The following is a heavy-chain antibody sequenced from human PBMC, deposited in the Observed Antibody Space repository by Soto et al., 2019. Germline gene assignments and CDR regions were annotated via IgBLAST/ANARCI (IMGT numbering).Heavy chain of an antibody. J-gene: IGHJ4*02. Sequence: QVQLVESGGGVVQPGRSLRLSCAASGFTFSSYGMHWVRQATGKGLEWVAVISYDGSNKYYADSVKGSFTISRDNSKNTLYMQMNSLRAEDTAVYYCAKRFYSDYAVIDYWGQGTLVNVSS. CDR1: GFTFSSYG. CDR3: AKRFYSDYAVIDY. V-gene: IGHV3-30*18. D-gene: IGHD5-12*01. CDR2: ISYDGSNK.